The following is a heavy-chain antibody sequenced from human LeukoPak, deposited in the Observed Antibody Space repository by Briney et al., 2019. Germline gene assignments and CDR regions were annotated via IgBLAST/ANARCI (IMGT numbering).Heavy chain of an antibody. V-gene: IGHV3-7*01. Sequence: PGGSLRLSCAASGFTFSSYWMSWARQAPGKGLEWVANIKQDGSEKYYVDSVEGRFTISRDNAKNSLYLQMNSLRAEDTAVYYCARLLSGSYYLDYWGQGTLVTVSS. CDR1: GFTFSSYW. D-gene: IGHD1-26*01. CDR2: IKQDGSEK. J-gene: IGHJ4*02. CDR3: ARLLSGSYYLDY.